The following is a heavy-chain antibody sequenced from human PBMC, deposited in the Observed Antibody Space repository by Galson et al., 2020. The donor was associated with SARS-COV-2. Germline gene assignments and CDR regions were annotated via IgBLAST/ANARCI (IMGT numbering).Heavy chain of an antibody. CDR1: GYNFDNYR. V-gene: IGHV5-51*01. Sequence: GGSLRLSCQGSGYNFDNYRIAWVRPMPGKGLELMGIIYPGDYDTRYSPSLQGQVSISADKSISTSYLQWAYVTASDTAMYFCAGYSFPRTWGSGSFDVWGQGTVVTVSS. D-gene: IGHD7-27*01. CDR2: IYPGDYDT. CDR3: AGYSFPRTWGSGSFDV. J-gene: IGHJ3*01.